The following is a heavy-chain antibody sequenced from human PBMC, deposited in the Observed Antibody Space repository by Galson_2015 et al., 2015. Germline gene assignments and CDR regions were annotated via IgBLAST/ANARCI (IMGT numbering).Heavy chain of an antibody. CDR2: ISSSSSTI. D-gene: IGHD2-15*01. CDR3: AREPYCSGGSCYGFDY. CDR1: GFTFSSYC. J-gene: IGHJ4*02. V-gene: IGHV3-48*02. Sequence: SLRLSCAASGFTFSSYCMNWVRQAPGKGLEWVSYISSSSSTIYYADSVKGRFTISRDNAKNSLYLQMNSLRDEDTAVYYCAREPYCSGGSCYGFDYWGQGTLVTVSS.